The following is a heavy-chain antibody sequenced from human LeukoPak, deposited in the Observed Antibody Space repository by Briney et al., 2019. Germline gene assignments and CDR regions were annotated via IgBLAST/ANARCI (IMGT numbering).Heavy chain of an antibody. J-gene: IGHJ6*02. CDR2: ISGSGGST. D-gene: IGHD6-13*01. Sequence: GGSLRLSCAASGSTFSSYAMSWVRQAPGKGLEWVSAISGSGGSTYYADSVKGRFTISRGNSKNTLYLQMNSLRAEDTAVYYCAQSSSQYYYGMDVWGQGTTVTVSS. CDR1: GSTFSSYA. CDR3: AQSSSQYYYGMDV. V-gene: IGHV3-23*01.